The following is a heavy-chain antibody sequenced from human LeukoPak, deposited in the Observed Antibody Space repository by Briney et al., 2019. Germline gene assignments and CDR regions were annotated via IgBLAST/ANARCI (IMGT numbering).Heavy chain of an antibody. D-gene: IGHD5-24*01. CDR2: IYYSGST. Sequence: PSETLSLTCTVSGGSISSYYWSWIRQPPGKGLEWIGYIYYSGSTNYNPSLKSRVTISVDTSKNQFFLKLSSVTAADTAVYYCARGERSGMATIEGPDYWGQGTLVTVSS. J-gene: IGHJ4*02. CDR1: GGSISSYY. V-gene: IGHV4-59*01. CDR3: ARGERSGMATIEGPDY.